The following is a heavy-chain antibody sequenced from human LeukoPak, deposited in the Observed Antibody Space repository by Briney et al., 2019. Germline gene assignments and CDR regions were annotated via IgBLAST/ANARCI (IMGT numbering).Heavy chain of an antibody. CDR3: ARLYGVPPDY. CDR2: IYYSGST. CDR1: GGSISSSSYY. Sequence: SETLSLTCTVSGGSISSSSYYWGWIRQPPGKGLEWIRSIYYSGSTYYNPSLKSRVTISVDTSKNQFSLKLSSVTAADTAVYYCARLYGVPPDYWGQGTLVTVSS. V-gene: IGHV4-39*01. J-gene: IGHJ4*02. D-gene: IGHD2/OR15-2a*01.